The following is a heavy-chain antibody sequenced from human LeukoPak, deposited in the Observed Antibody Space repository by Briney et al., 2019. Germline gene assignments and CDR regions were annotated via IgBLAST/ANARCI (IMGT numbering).Heavy chain of an antibody. D-gene: IGHD3-10*01. J-gene: IGHJ5*02. CDR3: ARYKTFWFGGLRFDP. CDR1: GGSISSGDYY. CDR2: IYYSGST. V-gene: IGHV4-30-4*08. Sequence: SETLSLTCTVSGGSISSGDYYWSWIRQPPGKGLEWIGYIYYSGSTYYNPSLRSRVTISVDTSKNQFSLKLSSVTAADTAVYYCARYKTFWFGGLRFDPWGQGTLVTVSS.